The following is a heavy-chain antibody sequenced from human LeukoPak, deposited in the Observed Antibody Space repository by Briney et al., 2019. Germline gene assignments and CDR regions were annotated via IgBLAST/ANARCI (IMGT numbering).Heavy chain of an antibody. Sequence: SETLSLTCTVSGDFISSGYYWGWIRQPPGKGLEWIGSMYQSGSTYYNPSLKSRVTISVDTSKNQFSLKLSSVTAADTAVYYCARLPLPSWFDPWGQGTLVTVSS. J-gene: IGHJ5*02. CDR2: MYQSGST. V-gene: IGHV4-38-2*02. CDR3: ARLPLPSWFDP. CDR1: GDFISSGYY.